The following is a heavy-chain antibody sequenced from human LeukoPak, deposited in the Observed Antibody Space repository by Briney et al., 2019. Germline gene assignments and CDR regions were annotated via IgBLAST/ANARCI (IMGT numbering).Heavy chain of an antibody. V-gene: IGHV1-8*03. J-gene: IGHJ3*02. Sequence: ASVKVSCKASGYTFTSYDINWVRQATGQGLEWMGWMNPNSGNTGYAQKFQGRVTITRNTSISTAYMELSSLRSEDTAVYYCARGNGIQLVPNDAFDIWGQGTMATVSS. D-gene: IGHD5-18*01. CDR3: ARGNGIQLVPNDAFDI. CDR2: MNPNSGNT. CDR1: GYTFTSYD.